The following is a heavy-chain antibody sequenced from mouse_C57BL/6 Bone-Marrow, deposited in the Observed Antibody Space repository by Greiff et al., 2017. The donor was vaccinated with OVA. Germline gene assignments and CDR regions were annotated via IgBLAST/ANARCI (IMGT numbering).Heavy chain of an antibody. Sequence: QVQLQQSGPELVKPGASVKISCKASGYSFTSYYIHWVKQRPGQGLEWIGWIYPGSGNTNYNEKFKGKATLTADTSSSTAYMQLSSLTSEDSAVYYCAREPYYYGSSPYWYVDVWGTGTTVTVSS. CDR3: AREPYYYGSSPYWYVDV. D-gene: IGHD1-1*01. CDR1: GYSFTSYY. CDR2: IYPGSGNT. J-gene: IGHJ1*03. V-gene: IGHV1-66*01.